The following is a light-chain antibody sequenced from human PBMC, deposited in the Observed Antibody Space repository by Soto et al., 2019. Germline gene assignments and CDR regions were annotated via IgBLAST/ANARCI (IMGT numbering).Light chain of an antibody. CDR1: QSVDTY. CDR2: AAS. CDR3: QQGYSNPWT. V-gene: IGKV1-39*01. J-gene: IGKJ1*01. Sequence: DIQMTQSPSTLSASVGDRVTITCGASQSVDTYLHWYQQKAGQAPKLLIYAASNLQSGVPSRFSGRGSGTDFTLTVESLQPEDFATYYCQQGYSNPWTFGQGTKVDIK.